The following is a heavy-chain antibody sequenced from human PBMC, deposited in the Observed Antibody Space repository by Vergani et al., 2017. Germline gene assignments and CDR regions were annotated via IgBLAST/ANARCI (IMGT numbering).Heavy chain of an antibody. CDR2: INPSGGST. V-gene: IGHV1-46*03. J-gene: IGHJ6*03. CDR1: GYTFTSYF. Sequence: QVQLVHSGAEVKKPGASVKVSCKASGYTFTSYFMHWVRQAPGQGLEWLGIINPSGGSTSYAQKFQGRVTITRDTSTNTVYMELSSMRSEDTAVYYCSRDRTCSSTSCHYYYYYMDVWGKGTTVTVSS. CDR3: SRDRTCSSTSCHYYYYYMDV. D-gene: IGHD2-2*01.